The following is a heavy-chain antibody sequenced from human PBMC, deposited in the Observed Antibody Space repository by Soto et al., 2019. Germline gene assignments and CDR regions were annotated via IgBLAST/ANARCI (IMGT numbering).Heavy chain of an antibody. Sequence: QVQLVQSGAEVKKPGSSVKVSCKASGGTFSTYTINWVRQAPGQGLEWMGGIIPMFGTANYAQKFQGRVTITEDESTSTAYMELSSLRSEDTAVYYCARRYCISTSCHYYGMGVWGQGTTVTVSS. CDR2: IIPMFGTA. V-gene: IGHV1-69*12. J-gene: IGHJ6*01. D-gene: IGHD2-2*01. CDR1: GGTFSTYT. CDR3: ARRYCISTSCHYYGMGV.